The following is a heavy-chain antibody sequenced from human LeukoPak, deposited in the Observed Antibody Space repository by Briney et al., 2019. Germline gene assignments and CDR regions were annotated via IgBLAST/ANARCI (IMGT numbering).Heavy chain of an antibody. CDR1: GFTFSSYG. CDR2: ISYDGSNK. Sequence: GGSLRLSCAASGFTFSSYGMHWVRQAPGKGLEWVAVISYDGSNKYYADSVKGRFTISRDNSKNTLYLQMNSLRAEDTAVYYCARVLRFWGATNPYFDYWGQGTLVTVSS. V-gene: IGHV3-30*03. CDR3: ARVLRFWGATNPYFDY. D-gene: IGHD3-16*01. J-gene: IGHJ4*02.